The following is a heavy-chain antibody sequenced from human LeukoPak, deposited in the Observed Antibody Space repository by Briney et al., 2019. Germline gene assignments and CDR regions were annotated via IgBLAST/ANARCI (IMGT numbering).Heavy chain of an antibody. CDR1: GDSISTYY. V-gene: IGHV4-59*08. CDR2: VYYTGST. J-gene: IGHJ4*02. D-gene: IGHD6-13*01. Sequence: RTSETLSLTCTVSGDSISTYYWSWIRQPPGKGLECIGYVYYTGSTNYNPSLKSRVTMSVDTSKNQFSLKLSSVTAADTAVYYCARLGGPYSSSWYRYFDYWGQGTLVTVSS. CDR3: ARLGGPYSSSWYRYFDY.